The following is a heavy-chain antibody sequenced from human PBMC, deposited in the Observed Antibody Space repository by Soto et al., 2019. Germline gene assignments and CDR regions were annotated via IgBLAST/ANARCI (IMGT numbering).Heavy chain of an antibody. V-gene: IGHV3-23*01. J-gene: IGHJ6*03. Sequence: PGGSLRLSCAASGFTFSSYAMSWVRQAPGKGLEWVSAISGSGGSTYYADSVKGRFTISRDNSKNTLYLQMNSLRAEDTAVYYCAREAPFWSGYDSPSHYYMDVWGKGTTVTVSS. CDR3: AREAPFWSGYDSPSHYYMDV. CDR2: ISGSGGST. D-gene: IGHD5-12*01. CDR1: GFTFSSYA.